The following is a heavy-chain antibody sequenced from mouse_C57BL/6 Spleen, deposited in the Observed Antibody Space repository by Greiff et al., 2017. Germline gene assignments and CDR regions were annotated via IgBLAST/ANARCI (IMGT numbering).Heavy chain of an antibody. CDR1: GYKFTDYY. CDR3: AREGNYDAMDY. V-gene: IGHV1-26*01. Sequence: EVQLQQSGPELVKPGASVKISCKASGYKFTDYYMNWVKQSHGKSLEWIGDINPNNGGTSYNQKFKSKATLTVDKSSSTAYMELRSLTSEDSAVYYCAREGNYDAMDYWGQGTSVTVSS. D-gene: IGHD2-1*01. J-gene: IGHJ4*01. CDR2: INPNNGGT.